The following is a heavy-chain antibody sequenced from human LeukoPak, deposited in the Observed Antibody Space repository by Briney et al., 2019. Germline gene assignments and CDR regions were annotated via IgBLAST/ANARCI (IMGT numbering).Heavy chain of an antibody. V-gene: IGHV3-53*01. D-gene: IGHD1-26*01. CDR2: IYSGGST. J-gene: IGHJ6*02. CDR3: ARESQWDLPQENYYYGMDV. CDR1: GFTFSSYA. Sequence: GGSLRLSCAASGFTFSSYAMSWVRQAPGKGLEWVSVIYSGGSTYYADSVKGRFTISRDNSKNTLYLQMNSLRAEDTAVYYCARESQWDLPQENYYYGMDVWGQGTTVTVSS.